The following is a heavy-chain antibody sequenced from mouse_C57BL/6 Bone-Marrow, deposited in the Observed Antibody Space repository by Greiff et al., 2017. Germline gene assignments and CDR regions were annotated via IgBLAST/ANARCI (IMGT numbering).Heavy chain of an antibody. CDR1: GFSLTSYA. CDR2: IWPGGGT. V-gene: IGHV2-9-1*01. J-gene: IGHJ3*01. D-gene: IGHD1-1*01. Sequence: VQLKESGPGLVAPSQSLSITCTVSGFSLTSYAISWVRQPPGKGLEWLGVIWPGGGTNYTSALKSRLSISKDNSKSQVFLKMNSLQTYDTARYYCARGDYYGAYWGQGTLVTVSA. CDR3: ARGDYYGAY.